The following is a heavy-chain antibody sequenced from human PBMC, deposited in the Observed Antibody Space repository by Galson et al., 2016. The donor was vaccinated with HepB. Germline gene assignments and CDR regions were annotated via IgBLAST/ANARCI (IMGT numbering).Heavy chain of an antibody. V-gene: IGHV3-30*04. CDR2: ISSDGSNK. J-gene: IGHJ6*02. Sequence: SLRLSCAASGFTFSGYTMHWVRQTPGKGLEWVSSISSDGSNKYYADSLKGRFTISRDNAKNTLYLQMNSLRAEDTAVYYCARSGANSVYGGRVIEYYYYYGMDVWGQGTTVTVSS. CDR3: ARSGANSVYGGRVIEYYYYYGMDV. CDR1: GFTFSGYT. D-gene: IGHD5/OR15-5a*01.